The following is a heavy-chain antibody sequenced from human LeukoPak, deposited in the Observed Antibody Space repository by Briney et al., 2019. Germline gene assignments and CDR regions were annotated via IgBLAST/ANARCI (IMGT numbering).Heavy chain of an antibody. CDR3: ARERGRSGSYPFCDI. J-gene: IGHJ3*02. D-gene: IGHD1-26*01. V-gene: IGHV3-21*01. Sequence: PGGSLRLSCAASGFTFSSYSMNWVRQAPGKGLEWVSSISSSSYIYYADSVKGRFTISRDNAKNSLYLQMNSLRAEDTAVYYCARERGRSGSYPFCDIWGQGTMVTVSS. CDR2: ISSSSYI. CDR1: GFTFSSYS.